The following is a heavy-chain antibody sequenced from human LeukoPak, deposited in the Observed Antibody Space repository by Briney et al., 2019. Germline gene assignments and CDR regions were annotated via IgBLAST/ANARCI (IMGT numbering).Heavy chain of an antibody. CDR2: ISSSGSTI. D-gene: IGHD3-22*01. CDR3: AREVKGHYDSSGYFY. Sequence: GGSLRLSCAASGFTFSSYSMNWVRQAPGKGLEWVSYISSSGSTIYYADSVKGRFTISRDNAKNSLYLQMNSLRAEDTAVYYCAREVKGHYDSSGYFYWGQGTLVTVSS. CDR1: GFTFSSYS. V-gene: IGHV3-48*04. J-gene: IGHJ4*02.